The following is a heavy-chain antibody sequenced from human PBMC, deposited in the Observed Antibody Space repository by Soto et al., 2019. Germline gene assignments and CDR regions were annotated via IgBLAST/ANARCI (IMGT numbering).Heavy chain of an antibody. V-gene: IGHV1-69*18. Sequence: QVQLVQSGAELTKPGSSVTVSCSASGVTFSSYAFTWVRQAPGQGLEWMANIIPVFRTSNYAQGFQSKLTISADESTNTNYMELSSLRSEDTAVYFCAKDGSWDGGGGESWGQGTLVIVSS. J-gene: IGHJ4*02. D-gene: IGHD3-16*01. CDR2: IIPVFRTS. CDR1: GVTFSSYA. CDR3: AKDGSWDGGGGES.